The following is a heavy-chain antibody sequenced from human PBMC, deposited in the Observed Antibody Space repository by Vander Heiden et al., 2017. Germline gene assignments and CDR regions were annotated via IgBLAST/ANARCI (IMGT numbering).Heavy chain of an antibody. Sequence: QVQLVESGGGVVQPGRSLRLSCAASGFTFSSYAMHWVRQAPGKGLEWVAVISYDGSNKYYADSVKGRFTISRDNSKNTLYLQMNSLRAEDTAVYYCARGGDGWINYYYYGMDVWGQGTTVTVSS. CDR2: ISYDGSNK. CDR3: ARGGDGWINYYYYGMDV. CDR1: GFTFSSYA. D-gene: IGHD2-21*02. J-gene: IGHJ6*02. V-gene: IGHV3-30*04.